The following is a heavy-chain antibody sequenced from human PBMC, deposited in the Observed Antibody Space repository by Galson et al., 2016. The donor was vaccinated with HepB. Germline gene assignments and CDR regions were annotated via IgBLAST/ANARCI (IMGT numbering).Heavy chain of an antibody. CDR3: ASSSPLAPDDAFDI. CDR1: GGSISTYSYY. Sequence: SETLSLTCNVSGGSISTYSYYWGWIRQSPTKGLEWIGSIYFSGTTYYNPSLKSRVTISVDTSKNQISLTLSSVTAADTTVYLCASSSPLAPDDAFDIWGQGTMVIVSS. CDR2: IYFSGTT. J-gene: IGHJ3*02. D-gene: IGHD6-25*01. V-gene: IGHV4-39*01.